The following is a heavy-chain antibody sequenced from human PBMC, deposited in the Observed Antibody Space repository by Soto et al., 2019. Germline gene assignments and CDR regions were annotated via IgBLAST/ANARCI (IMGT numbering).Heavy chain of an antibody. D-gene: IGHD1-26*01. Sequence: QVQLVQSGAEVKKPGASVKVYCKASGYNFNSYTISWVRQAPGQGLEWMGRISAYNGNTNYAQKLQGRVTMTTDTSTSTAYMELRSLRSDDTAVYHCARVVGALGHWFDPWGQGTLVTVSS. CDR1: GYNFNSYT. J-gene: IGHJ5*02. V-gene: IGHV1-18*01. CDR3: ARVVGALGHWFDP. CDR2: ISAYNGNT.